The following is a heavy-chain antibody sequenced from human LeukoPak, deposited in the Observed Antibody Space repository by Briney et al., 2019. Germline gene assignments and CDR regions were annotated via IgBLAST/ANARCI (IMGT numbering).Heavy chain of an antibody. CDR2: IKQDGSEK. V-gene: IGHV3-7*01. D-gene: IGHD4-23*01. J-gene: IGHJ4*02. CDR1: GFAFSSYW. Sequence: GGSLRLSCTVSGFAFSSYWMSWVRQAPGKGLEWVANIKQDGSEKHYVDSVKGRFTISRDNAKNSLYLQMNSLRAEDTAVYYCAGFRGGGIDYWGQGTLVTVSS. CDR3: AGFRGGGIDY.